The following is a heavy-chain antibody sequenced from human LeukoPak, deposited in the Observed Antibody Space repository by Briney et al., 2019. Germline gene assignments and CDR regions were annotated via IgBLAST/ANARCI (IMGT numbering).Heavy chain of an antibody. CDR3: ARGGATYDAAPYDY. J-gene: IGHJ4*02. Sequence: GGSLRLSCAASGFSLNTYAVNWVRQAPGKGLEWVSGISVIDDTAYYADSVRGRFTSSRDRSRNTVYLQMDSLRDEDTAIYYCARGGATYDAAPYDYWGQGNLVTVSS. CDR2: ISVIDDTA. V-gene: IGHV3-23*01. CDR1: GFSLNTYA. D-gene: IGHD1-26*01.